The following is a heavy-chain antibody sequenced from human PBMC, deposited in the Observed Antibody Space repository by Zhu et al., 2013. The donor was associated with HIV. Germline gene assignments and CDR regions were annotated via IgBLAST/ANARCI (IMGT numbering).Heavy chain of an antibody. CDR2: INPDSGDT. Sequence: QVQLVQSGAEVRKPGASVKVSCKPSGYIFTGYYMHWVRQAPGHGLEWVGWINPDSGDTKVAQKFLGRVALTRDTSINTAYMEMSSLTSDDTAMYYCARGGTTPNGRALFDYWGRKPWSPSPQ. CDR1: GYIFTGYY. CDR3: ARGGTTPNGRALFDY. V-gene: IGHV1-2*02. J-gene: IGHJ4*02. D-gene: IGHD2-15*01.